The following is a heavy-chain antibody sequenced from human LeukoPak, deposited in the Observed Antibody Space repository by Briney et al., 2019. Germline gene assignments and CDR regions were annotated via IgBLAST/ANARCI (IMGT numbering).Heavy chain of an antibody. CDR3: AAPYRSYESGNYGYFDY. CDR2: INPIVGST. Sequence: ASVKVSCKASGYTFFSYFLHWVRQAPGQGLEWMGIINPIVGSTTDAQKFQGGVTMTRDTSTSTVYMELRRLRTEDTAGDYCAAPYRSYESGNYGYFDYGGQGTRTTVSA. CDR1: GYTFFSYF. V-gene: IGHV1-46*01. J-gene: IGHJ4*02. D-gene: IGHD3-10*01.